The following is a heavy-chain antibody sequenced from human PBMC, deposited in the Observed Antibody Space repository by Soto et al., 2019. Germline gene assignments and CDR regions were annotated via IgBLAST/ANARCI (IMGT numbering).Heavy chain of an antibody. V-gene: IGHV3-23*01. D-gene: IGHD6-13*01. CDR2: ISGSGGST. CDR3: AKPILTYSSSWALFDY. CDR1: GFTFSSYA. J-gene: IGHJ4*02. Sequence: VQLLESGGGLVQPGGSLRLSCAASGFTFSSYAMSWVRQAPGKGLEWVSAISGSGGSTYYADSVKGRFTISRDNSKNTLYLQMNSLRAEDTAVYYCAKPILTYSSSWALFDYWGQGTLVTVSS.